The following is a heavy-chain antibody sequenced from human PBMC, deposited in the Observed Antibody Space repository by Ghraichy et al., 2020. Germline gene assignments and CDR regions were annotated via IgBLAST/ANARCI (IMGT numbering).Heavy chain of an antibody. CDR1: GFTFSSYA. V-gene: IGHV3-23*01. CDR3: AKGRMITFGGPNHWFDP. J-gene: IGHJ5*02. Sequence: GGSLRLSCAASGFTFSSYAMRWVRQAPGKGLVWVSAISGSGGSTYYADSVKGRFTISRDNSKNTLYLQMNSLRAEDTAVYYCAKGRMITFGGPNHWFDPWGHRTLVTGSS. CDR2: ISGSGGST. D-gene: IGHD3-16*01.